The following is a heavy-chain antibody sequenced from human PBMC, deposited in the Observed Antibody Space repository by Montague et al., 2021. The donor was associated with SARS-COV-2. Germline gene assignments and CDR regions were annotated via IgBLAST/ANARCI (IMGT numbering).Heavy chain of an antibody. CDR1: GASVRTYY. J-gene: IGHJ6*02. D-gene: IGHD5-12*01. CDR2: LYTSGST. CDR3: ARDGADYSFAYYHEMDV. Sequence: SETLSLTCTVSGASVRTYYWSWIRQSAGKKLEWMGRLYTSGSTHYNPSFKSRVTMSLDTSKNLFSLNLSSMTAADTAVYYCARDGADYSFAYYHEMDVWGQGIAVTVSS. V-gene: IGHV4-4*07.